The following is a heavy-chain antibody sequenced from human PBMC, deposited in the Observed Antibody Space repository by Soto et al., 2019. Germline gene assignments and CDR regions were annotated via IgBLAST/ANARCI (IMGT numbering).Heavy chain of an antibody. V-gene: IGHV1-18*01. CDR3: ARDNSGDFWSGYSHYYFDY. CDR1: GYTLTSYG. Sequence: QVQVVQSGAEVKKPGASVKVSCKTSGYTLTSYGISWVRQAPGQGLEWMGWISAYSGKTNYAQKVQGRLTMTTDTSTSTAYMELRSLRSDDTALYYCARDNSGDFWSGYSHYYFDYWGQGTLVTVSS. D-gene: IGHD3-3*01. J-gene: IGHJ4*02. CDR2: ISAYSGKT.